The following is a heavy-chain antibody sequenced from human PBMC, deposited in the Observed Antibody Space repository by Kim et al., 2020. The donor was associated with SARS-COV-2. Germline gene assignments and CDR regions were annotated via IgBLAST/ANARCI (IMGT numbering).Heavy chain of an antibody. CDR3: AKITVMDV. Sequence: GGSTYYADSVKGRFTISRENSKTTLYLQMNSLRAEDTAVYYCAKITVMDVWGQGTTVTVSS. CDR2: GGST. J-gene: IGHJ6*02. D-gene: IGHD4-4*01. V-gene: IGHV3-23*01.